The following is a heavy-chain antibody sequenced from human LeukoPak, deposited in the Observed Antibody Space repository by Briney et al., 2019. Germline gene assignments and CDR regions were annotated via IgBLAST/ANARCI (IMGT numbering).Heavy chain of an antibody. D-gene: IGHD5-18*01. CDR2: INHSGST. CDR1: GGSFSGYY. V-gene: IGHV4-34*01. Sequence: PSETLSLTCAVYGGSFSGYYWSWIRQSPGKGLEWIGEINHSGSTNYNPSLKSRVTISVDTSKNQFSLKLSSVTAADTAVYYCARGRRYSYGSDYWGQGTLVTVSS. CDR3: ARGRRYSYGSDY. J-gene: IGHJ4*02.